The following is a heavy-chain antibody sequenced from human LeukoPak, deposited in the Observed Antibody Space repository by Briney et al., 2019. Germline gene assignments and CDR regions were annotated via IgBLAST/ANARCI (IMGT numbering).Heavy chain of an antibody. CDR3: ASASSPYYYYGMDV. CDR2: ISAYNGNT. D-gene: IGHD2-2*01. V-gene: IGHV1-18*01. J-gene: IGHJ6*02. CDR1: GYTFTSYG. Sequence: ASVKVSCKASGYTFTSYGISWVRQAPGQGLEWMGWISAYNGNTNYAQKLQGRVTMTTDTSTSTAYMELRSLRSDDTAVYYCASASSPYYYYGMDVWGQGTTVTVSS.